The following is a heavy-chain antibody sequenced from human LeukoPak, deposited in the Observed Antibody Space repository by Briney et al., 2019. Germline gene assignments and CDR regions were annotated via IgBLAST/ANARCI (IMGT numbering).Heavy chain of an antibody. Sequence: SQTLSLTCAISGDSVSNNIATWNWVRQSPSRGLEWLGRTYYRSRWGNDYAISVKSRITINPDTSRNQFSLQLNSVTPEDTAVYYCARRLTQYDCFDPWGQGILVTVSS. CDR1: GDSVSNNIAT. CDR2: TYYRSRWGN. V-gene: IGHV6-1*01. D-gene: IGHD2-2*01. J-gene: IGHJ5*02. CDR3: ARRLTQYDCFDP.